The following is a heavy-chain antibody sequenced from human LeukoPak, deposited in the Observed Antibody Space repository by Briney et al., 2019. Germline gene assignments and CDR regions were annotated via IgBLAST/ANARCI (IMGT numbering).Heavy chain of an antibody. CDR3: AREPYCGGDCYSGVFD. J-gene: IGHJ4*02. V-gene: IGHV4-38-2*02. CDR1: GYSISSGYY. D-gene: IGHD2-21*02. CDR2: IYHSGST. Sequence: SETLSLTCAVSGYSISSGYYWGWIRQPPGKGLEWIGSIYHSGSTYYNPSLKSRVTISVDTSKNQFSLKLSSVTAADTAVYYCAREPYCGGDCYSGVFDWGQGTLVTVSS.